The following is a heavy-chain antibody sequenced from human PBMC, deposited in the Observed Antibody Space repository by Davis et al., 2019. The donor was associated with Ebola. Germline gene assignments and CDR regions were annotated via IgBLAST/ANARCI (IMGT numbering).Heavy chain of an antibody. CDR3: ARDTAMIRGGWFDH. J-gene: IGHJ5*02. Sequence: AASVKVSCKASGYTFTRYGITWVRQAPGQGLEWMAWISAYNGKTNYAQKFQGRVTMTTDTSTSTAYMELRSLRSDDTAVYYCARDTAMIRGGWFDHWGQGTLVSVSS. CDR1: GYTFTRYG. D-gene: IGHD5-18*01. V-gene: IGHV1-18*01. CDR2: ISAYNGKT.